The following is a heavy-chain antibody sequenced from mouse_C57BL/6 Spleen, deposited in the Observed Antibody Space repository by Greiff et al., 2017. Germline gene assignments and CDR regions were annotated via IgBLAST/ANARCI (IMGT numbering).Heavy chain of an antibody. CDR2: IHPSDSDT. CDR3: AMGGRDGYYDYAMDY. V-gene: IGHV1-74*01. Sequence: QVQLQQPGAELVKPGASVKVSCKASGYTFTSYWMHWVKQRPGQGLEWIGRIHPSDSDTNYNQKFKGKATLTVDKSSSTAYMQLSRLTSEDSAVYYGAMGGRDGYYDYAMDYWGQGTSVTVSS. J-gene: IGHJ4*01. CDR1: GYTFTSYW. D-gene: IGHD2-3*01.